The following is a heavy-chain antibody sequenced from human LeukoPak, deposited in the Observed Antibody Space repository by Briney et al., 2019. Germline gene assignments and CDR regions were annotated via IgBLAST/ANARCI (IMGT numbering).Heavy chain of an antibody. CDR3: TMLGYCSGGSCYLQRN. CDR1: GFTFSSYG. CDR2: ISYDGSNK. Sequence: SGGSLRLSCAASGFTFSSYGMHWVRQAPGKRLEWVAVISYDGSNKYYADSVKGRFTISRDNSQNTLYLQMNSLKTEDTAVYYCTMLGYCSGGSCYLQRNWGQGTVVTVSS. J-gene: IGHJ4*02. V-gene: IGHV3-30*03. D-gene: IGHD2-15*01.